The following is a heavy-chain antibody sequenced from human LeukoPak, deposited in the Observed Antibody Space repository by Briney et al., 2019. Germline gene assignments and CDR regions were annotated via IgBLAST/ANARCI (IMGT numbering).Heavy chain of an antibody. Sequence: GRSLRLSCAASGFTFSSYAMHWVRQAPGKGREWVAVISYDGSNKYYADSVKGRFTISRDNSKNTLYLQMNSLRAEDTAVYYCARVARGGIVVIPAAMHYWGQGTLVTVSS. V-gene: IGHV3-30*04. CDR3: ARVARGGIVVIPAAMHY. CDR2: ISYDGSNK. J-gene: IGHJ4*02. CDR1: GFTFSSYA. D-gene: IGHD2-2*01.